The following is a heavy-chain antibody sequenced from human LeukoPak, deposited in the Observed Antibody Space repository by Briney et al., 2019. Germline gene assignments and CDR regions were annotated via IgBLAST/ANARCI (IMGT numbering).Heavy chain of an antibody. Sequence: GGSLRLSCADSGFTFSSYAMSWVRQAPGKGLEWVSAISGSGGSTYYADSVKGRFTISRDNSKNTLYLQMNSLRAEDTAVYYCAKDPGFRPHYNAFDIWGQGTMVTVSS. J-gene: IGHJ3*02. V-gene: IGHV3-23*01. CDR3: AKDPGFRPHYNAFDI. D-gene: IGHD3-10*01. CDR2: ISGSGGST. CDR1: GFTFSSYA.